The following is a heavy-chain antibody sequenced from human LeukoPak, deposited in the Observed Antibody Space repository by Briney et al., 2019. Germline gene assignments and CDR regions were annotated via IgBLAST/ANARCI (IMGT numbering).Heavy chain of an antibody. CDR2: ISSSSSYI. Sequence: GSLRLSCAASGFTFSSYSMNWVRQAPGKGLEWVSSISSSSSYIYYADSVKGRFTISRDNAKNSLYLQMNSLRAEDTAVYYCARASSGPSGAFDIWGQGTMVTVSS. V-gene: IGHV3-21*01. CDR3: ARASSGPSGAFDI. D-gene: IGHD3-22*01. CDR1: GFTFSSYS. J-gene: IGHJ3*02.